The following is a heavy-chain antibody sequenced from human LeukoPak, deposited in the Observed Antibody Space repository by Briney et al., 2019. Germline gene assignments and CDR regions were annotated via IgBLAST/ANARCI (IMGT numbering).Heavy chain of an antibody. D-gene: IGHD5-12*01. CDR3: AREVDSGSPGPGY. J-gene: IGHJ4*02. CDR1: GFTFRTYG. CDR2: IWYDGSNK. Sequence: GRSLRLSCAASGFTFRTYGMHWVRQAPGKGLEWVAVIWYDGSNKYYADSVKGRFTISRDNSENTLYLQMNSLRAEDTAVYYCAREVDSGSPGPGYWGQGTLVTVSS. V-gene: IGHV3-33*01.